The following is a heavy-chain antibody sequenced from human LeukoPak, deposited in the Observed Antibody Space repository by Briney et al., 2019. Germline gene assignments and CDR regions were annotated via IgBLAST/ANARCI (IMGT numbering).Heavy chain of an antibody. D-gene: IGHD3-10*01. J-gene: IGHJ3*02. Sequence: ASVKVSCKASGYTFTSYGISWVRQAPGQGLEWMGWISAYNGNANYAQKLQGRVTMTTDTSTSTAYMELRSLRSDDTAVYYCARDLRYYGSGSYSVFEIWGQGTMVTVSS. CDR3: ARDLRYYGSGSYSVFEI. CDR2: ISAYNGNA. V-gene: IGHV1-18*01. CDR1: GYTFTSYG.